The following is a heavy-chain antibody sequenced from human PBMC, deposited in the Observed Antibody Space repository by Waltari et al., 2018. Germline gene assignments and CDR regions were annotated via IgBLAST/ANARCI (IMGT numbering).Heavy chain of an antibody. Sequence: EVQLVESGGGLVKPGGSLRLSCAASGFTFSSYSMHWVRQAPGKGLEWVSSISSSSSYIYYADSVKGRFTISRDNAKNSLYLQMNSLRAEDTAVYYCARSNYGSGSLDYWGQGTLVTVSS. V-gene: IGHV3-21*03. D-gene: IGHD3-10*01. CDR1: GFTFSSYS. CDR2: ISSSSSYI. CDR3: ARSNYGSGSLDY. J-gene: IGHJ4*02.